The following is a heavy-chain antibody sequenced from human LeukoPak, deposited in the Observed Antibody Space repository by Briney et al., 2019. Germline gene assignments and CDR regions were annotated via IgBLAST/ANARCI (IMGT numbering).Heavy chain of an antibody. Sequence: GGSLRPSCAPSGFTVSSNYMSWVRHAPGKGLEWVSVIYSGGSTYYADSVKGRFTISRDNSKNTLYLQMNSLRAEDTAVYYCARLDSSGYYYTFDYWGQGTLVTVSS. CDR2: IYSGGST. J-gene: IGHJ4*02. D-gene: IGHD3-22*01. CDR1: GFTVSSNY. CDR3: ARLDSSGYYYTFDY. V-gene: IGHV3-53*01.